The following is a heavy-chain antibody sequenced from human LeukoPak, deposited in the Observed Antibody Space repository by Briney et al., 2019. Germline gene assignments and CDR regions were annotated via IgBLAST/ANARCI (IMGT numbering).Heavy chain of an antibody. CDR3: ARGPTTRIAVALRHTSNWFDP. CDR2: IYYSGST. D-gene: IGHD6-19*01. Sequence: SETLSLTCTVSGGSISSYYWSWIRQPPGKGLEWIGYIYYSGSTNYNPSLKSRVTISVDTSKNQFSLKLSSVTAADTAVYYCARGPTTRIAVALRHTSNWFDPWGQGTLVTVSS. J-gene: IGHJ5*02. CDR1: GGSISSYY. V-gene: IGHV4-59*01.